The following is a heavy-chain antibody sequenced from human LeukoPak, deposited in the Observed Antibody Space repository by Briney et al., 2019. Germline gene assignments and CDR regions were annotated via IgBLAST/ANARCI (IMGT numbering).Heavy chain of an antibody. D-gene: IGHD5-18*01. J-gene: IGHJ4*02. CDR1: GFTFSSYS. V-gene: IGHV3-21*01. Sequence: GGSLRLSCAASGFTFSSYSMNWVRQAPGKGLEWVSSISSSSSYIYYADSVKGRFTISRDNAKNSLYLQMNSLRAEDRAVYYCARAHPGYSYGSRYYFDYWGQGTLVTVSS. CDR3: ARAHPGYSYGSRYYFDY. CDR2: ISSSSSYI.